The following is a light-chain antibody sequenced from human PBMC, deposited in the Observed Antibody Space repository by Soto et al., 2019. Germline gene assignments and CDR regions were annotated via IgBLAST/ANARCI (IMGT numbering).Light chain of an antibody. CDR1: QSISSF. Sequence: DIQMTQSPSSLSASVGDRVTITCRASQSISSFLNWYQQKPGKAPKLLIYAASSLQSGVPSRFSGSGSETDFTLTISSLQPEDFATYYCLQSYSTLMYTFGQGTQLEIK. J-gene: IGKJ2*01. V-gene: IGKV1-39*01. CDR3: LQSYSTLMYT. CDR2: AAS.